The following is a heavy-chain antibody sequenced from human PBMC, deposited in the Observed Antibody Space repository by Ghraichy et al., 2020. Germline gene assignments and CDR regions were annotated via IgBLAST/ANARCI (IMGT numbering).Heavy chain of an antibody. J-gene: IGHJ6*03. V-gene: IGHV4-61*02. D-gene: IGHD4-17*01. Sequence: SETLSLTCTVSGGSITIGSYYWSWTRQPAGKGLEWIGRIYTNGSSNYNPSLQSRVTISVAASKNQFSRRLSPVTAAEPDVYYCASCGRGVTTFYMDVWGKWITVTVSS. CDR2: IYTNGSS. CDR3: ASCGRGVTTFYMDV. CDR1: GGSITIGSYY.